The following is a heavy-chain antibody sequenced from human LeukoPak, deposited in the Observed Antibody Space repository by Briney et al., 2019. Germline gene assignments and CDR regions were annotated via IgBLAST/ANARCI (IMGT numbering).Heavy chain of an antibody. Sequence: PSETLSLTCTVSGASISGSGYYWGWIRQPPGKGLEWIGSIYYSGSTYYNPSLQSRVTISVATSQNPFSLKLCSVTAADTAVYYCARDSGGELKSSYYDYYMDVWGKGTTVTISS. CDR1: GASISGSGYY. J-gene: IGHJ6*03. D-gene: IGHD3-10*01. V-gene: IGHV4-39*07. CDR2: IYYSGST. CDR3: ARDSGGELKSSYYDYYMDV.